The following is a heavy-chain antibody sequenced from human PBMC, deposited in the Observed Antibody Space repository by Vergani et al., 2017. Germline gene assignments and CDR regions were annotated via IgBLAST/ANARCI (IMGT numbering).Heavy chain of an antibody. CDR2: VDPEDGET. CDR1: GYTFTDYY. CDR3: ATGGIVVVTAIPLPLGY. V-gene: IGHV1-69-2*01. J-gene: IGHJ4*02. D-gene: IGHD2-21*02. Sequence: EVQLVQSGAEVKKPGATVKISCKVSGYTFTDYYMHWVQQAPGKGLEWMGLVDPEDGETIYAGKFQGRVTITADTSTDTAYMELSSLRSEDTAVYYCATGGIVVVTAIPLPLGYWGQGTLVTVSS.